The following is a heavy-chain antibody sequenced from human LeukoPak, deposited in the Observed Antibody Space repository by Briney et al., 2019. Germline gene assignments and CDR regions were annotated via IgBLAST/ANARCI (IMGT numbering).Heavy chain of an antibody. D-gene: IGHD6-19*01. V-gene: IGHV4-34*01. CDR2: INHSGST. CDR3: ARGPSLTRGWYYDY. CDR1: GGSFSGYY. Sequence: KPSETLSLTCAVYGGSFSGYYWSRIRQPPGKGLEWIGEINHSGSTNYNPSLKSRVTISVDTSKNQFSLKLSSVTAADTAVYYCARGPSLTRGWYYDYWGQGTLVTVSS. J-gene: IGHJ4*02.